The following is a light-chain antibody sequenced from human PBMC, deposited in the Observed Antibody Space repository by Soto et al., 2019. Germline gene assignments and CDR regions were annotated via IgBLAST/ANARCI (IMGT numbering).Light chain of an antibody. J-gene: IGLJ3*02. CDR3: AAWDDSLSGWV. CDR2: NNN. Sequence: QSVLTQPPSASGTPGQRVTISCSGSSSNIGDNCVFWYQQFPGAAPKPLIFNNNQRPSGVPDRFSGAKSGTSASLSISGLRSEDEADYHCAAWDDSLSGWVFGGGTKLTVL. V-gene: IGLV1-47*02. CDR1: SSNIGDNC.